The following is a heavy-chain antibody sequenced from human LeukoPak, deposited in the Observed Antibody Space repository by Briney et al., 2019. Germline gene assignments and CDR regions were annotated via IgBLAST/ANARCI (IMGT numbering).Heavy chain of an antibody. CDR2: ISAYNGNT. V-gene: IGHV1-18*01. D-gene: IGHD5-24*01. J-gene: IGHJ4*02. CDR1: GYTFTSYG. Sequence: ASVKVSCKASGYTFTSYGISWVRQAPGQGLEWMGWISAYNGNTNYAQKFQGRVTMTRDTSISTAYMELSRLRSDDTAVYYCARDVEMATNGFDYWGQGTLVTVSS. CDR3: ARDVEMATNGFDY.